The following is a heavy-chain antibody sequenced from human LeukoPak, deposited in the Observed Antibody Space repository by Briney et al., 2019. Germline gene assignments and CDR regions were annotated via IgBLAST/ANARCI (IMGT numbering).Heavy chain of an antibody. Sequence: GGSLRLSCAASGFTFSDYYMSWIRQAPGKGLEWVSYISSSGSTIYYADSVKGRFTISRDNSKNTLHLQMNSLRAEDTAVYYCARDRSGSYFHHGNSPLFDYWGQGTLVTVSS. CDR3: ARDRSGSYFHHGNSPLFDY. CDR2: ISSSGSTI. CDR1: GFTFSDYY. D-gene: IGHD1-26*01. J-gene: IGHJ4*02. V-gene: IGHV3-11*04.